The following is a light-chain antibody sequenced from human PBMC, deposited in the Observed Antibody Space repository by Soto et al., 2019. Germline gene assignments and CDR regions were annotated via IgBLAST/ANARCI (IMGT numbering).Light chain of an antibody. Sequence: DIQMTQSPSTLSASVGDRVTITCRASQSVDTRLAWYQQKPGKAPHLLIYKAPSLETGVPSRFSGSGSVTEFTLTISSLQPDDFATYYCPQFYRYPWTFGQGTKVEIK. CDR2: KAP. J-gene: IGKJ1*01. V-gene: IGKV1-5*03. CDR1: QSVDTR. CDR3: PQFYRYPWT.